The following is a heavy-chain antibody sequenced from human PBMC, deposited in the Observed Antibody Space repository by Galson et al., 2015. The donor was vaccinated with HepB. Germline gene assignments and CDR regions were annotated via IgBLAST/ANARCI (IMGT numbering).Heavy chain of an antibody. V-gene: IGHV1-18*01. D-gene: IGHD4-11*01. CDR2: ISAYNGNT. CDR3: ARAPPYSNYESGPKIQYNWFDP. CDR1: GYTFTSYG. J-gene: IGHJ5*02. Sequence: QSGAEVKKPGESLKVSCKASGYTFTSYGISWVRQAPGQGLEWMGWISAYNGNTNYAQKLQGRVTMTTDTSTSTAYMELRSLRSDDTAVYYCARAPPYSNYESGPKIQYNWFDPWGQGTLVTVSS.